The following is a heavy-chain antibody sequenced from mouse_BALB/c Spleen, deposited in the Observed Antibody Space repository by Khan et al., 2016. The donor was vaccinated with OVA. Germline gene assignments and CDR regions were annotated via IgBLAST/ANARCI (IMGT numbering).Heavy chain of an antibody. V-gene: IGHV3-2*02. D-gene: IGHD4-1*01. J-gene: IGHJ3*01. Sequence: VQLKESGPGLVKPSQSLSLTCTVTGYSITSDYAWNWIRQFPGNKLEWMGYITYSGSTSYNPSLKSRISITRDTSKNQFFLQLNSVTTEDTATYYCGMGRIYWGQGTLVTVSA. CDR3: GMGRIY. CDR2: ITYSGST. CDR1: GYSITSDYA.